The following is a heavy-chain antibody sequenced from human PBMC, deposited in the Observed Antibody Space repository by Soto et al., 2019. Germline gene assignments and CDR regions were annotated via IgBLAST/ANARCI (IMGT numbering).Heavy chain of an antibody. CDR3: AHFHSSSWYDNWFDP. D-gene: IGHD6-13*01. Sequence: QITLKESGPTLVKPTQTLTLTCTFSVFSLSTSGVGVGWIRQPPGKALEWLALIYWDDDKRYSPSLKSRLTITKDTSKNQVVLTMTNMDPVDTATYYCAHFHSSSWYDNWFDPWGQGTLVTVSS. V-gene: IGHV2-5*02. CDR2: IYWDDDK. J-gene: IGHJ5*02. CDR1: VFSLSTSGVG.